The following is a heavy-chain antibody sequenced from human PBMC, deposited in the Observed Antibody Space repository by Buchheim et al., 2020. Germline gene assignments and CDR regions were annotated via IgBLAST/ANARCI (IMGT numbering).Heavy chain of an antibody. J-gene: IGHJ4*02. CDR3: AKTGAQGYLEY. CDR2: IYQSGTT. V-gene: IGHV4-4*02. CDR1: GASISSRNW. D-gene: IGHD6-13*01. Sequence: QVQLQESGPGLVKPSGTLSLTCSVSGASISSRNWWTWVRQSPGKGLEWIGEIYQSGTTNYNPSLKSRVTISMDKPKNQFSFKVNSVTAADTAVFYCAKTGAQGYLEYWGQG.